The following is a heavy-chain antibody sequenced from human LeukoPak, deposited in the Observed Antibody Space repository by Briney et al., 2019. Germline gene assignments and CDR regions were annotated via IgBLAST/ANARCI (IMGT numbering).Heavy chain of an antibody. Sequence: ASVKVSCKASGYTFTGYYMHWVRQAPGQGLEWMGWMNPNSGNTGYAQKFQGRVTMTRNTSISTAYMELSSLRSEDTAVYYCATYYYDSSGYNTYFDYWGQGTLVTVSS. CDR1: GYTFTGYY. J-gene: IGHJ4*02. CDR3: ATYYYDSSGYNTYFDY. V-gene: IGHV1-8*02. D-gene: IGHD3-22*01. CDR2: MNPNSGNT.